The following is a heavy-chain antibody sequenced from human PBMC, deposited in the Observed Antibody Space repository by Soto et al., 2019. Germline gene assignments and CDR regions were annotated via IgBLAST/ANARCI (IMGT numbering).Heavy chain of an antibody. V-gene: IGHV3-15*01. CDR2: IKNIADGETV. Sequence: EVQLVQSGGGLVRPGGSLTLSCAVSGMSFGDAWMSWVRQAPGKGLEWVGRIKNIADGETVDYAAAVEGRFTISRDDSTGPLFLQMNSLQTDDTAMYYFTTSGWLDHWGQATLVTVSA. CDR1: GMSFGDAW. J-gene: IGHJ4*02. CDR3: TTSGWLDH. D-gene: IGHD6-19*01.